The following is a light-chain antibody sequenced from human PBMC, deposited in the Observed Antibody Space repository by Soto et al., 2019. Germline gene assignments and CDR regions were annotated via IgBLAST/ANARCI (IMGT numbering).Light chain of an antibody. CDR2: GAS. V-gene: IGKV3-20*01. J-gene: IGKJ4*01. CDR1: QSVSSIY. CDR3: QQYGSSALT. Sequence: EIVLTQSPGTLSLSPGERATHSCRASQSVSSIYLAWYQQKPGQAPRLLIYGASSRPTGIPDRFSGSGSGTDFTLTISRLEPEDFAVYYCQQYGSSALTFGGGTKVHIK.